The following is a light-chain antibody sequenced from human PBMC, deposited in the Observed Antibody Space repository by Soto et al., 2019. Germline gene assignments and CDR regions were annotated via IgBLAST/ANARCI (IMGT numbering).Light chain of an antibody. Sequence: EIVMTQSPATLSVSPGERATLSCRASQAVSSNLAWYQQKPGQAPRLLIYAASTRAAGIPDRFSGSGSGTGFTLTITSLQSEDFAVYYCQQYNKWPQTFGQGTKVDI. CDR1: QAVSSN. J-gene: IGKJ1*01. V-gene: IGKV3-15*01. CDR3: QQYNKWPQT. CDR2: AAS.